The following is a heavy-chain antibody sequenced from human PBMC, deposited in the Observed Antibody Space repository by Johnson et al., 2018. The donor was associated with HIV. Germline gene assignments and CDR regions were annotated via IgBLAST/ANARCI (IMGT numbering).Heavy chain of an antibody. J-gene: IGHJ3*02. CDR3: ANSYSSSSGNNDYAFDI. V-gene: IGHV3-30*18. Sequence: RSLRLSCAASGFTFSTYGMHWVRQAPGKGLEWVAVISYDGSNKYYADSVKGRFTISRDNSKNTLYLQMNSLRAEDTAVYYCANSYSSSSGNNDYAFDIWGQGTMVTVSS. CDR1: GFTFSTYG. D-gene: IGHD6-6*01. CDR2: ISYDGSNK.